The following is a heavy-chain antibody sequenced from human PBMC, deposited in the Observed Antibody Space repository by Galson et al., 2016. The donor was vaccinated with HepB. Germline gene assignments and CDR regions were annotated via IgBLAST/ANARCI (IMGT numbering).Heavy chain of an antibody. CDR1: GYTFTGYY. D-gene: IGHD3-16*01. Sequence: SVKVSCKASGYTFTGYYMHWVRQAPGQGLEWMGWINPNSGETNYPQRFQGRLTMTRDTSISTAYVEVSSLRPDDTAVYYCATLAYVDAPHDFWGQGTLVTVSS. CDR3: ATLAYVDAPHDF. V-gene: IGHV1-2*02. J-gene: IGHJ4*02. CDR2: INPNSGET.